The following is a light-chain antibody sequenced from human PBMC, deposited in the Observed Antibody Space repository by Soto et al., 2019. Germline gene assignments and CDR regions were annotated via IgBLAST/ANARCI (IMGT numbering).Light chain of an antibody. CDR2: DVS. CDR3: QQYNTFSQT. V-gene: IGKV1-5*01. Sequence: IQMTQSPSTLSASVGDRVTISCRASQSVGTWLAWYQQKPGRAPQLLIYDVSTLQSGVPTRFSGSGSGTEFTLTISSLQPDDFATYYCQQYNTFSQTFGQVTKVDSK. CDR1: QSVGTW. J-gene: IGKJ1*01.